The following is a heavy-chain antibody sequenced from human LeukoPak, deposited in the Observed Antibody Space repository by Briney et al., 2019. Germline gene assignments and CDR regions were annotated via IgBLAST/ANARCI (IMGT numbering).Heavy chain of an antibody. D-gene: IGHD2-2*01. J-gene: IGHJ3*02. CDR3: ARGDAGYCSSTSCQDAFDI. CDR1: GFTFTCYY. V-gene: IGHV1-46*01. CDR2: INPSGHIT. Sequence: ASVKVSCKASGFTFTCYYMHWVRQAPGQGLEWMGIINPSGHITNYAQKFQGRLTVTRDTPTSTVYMELSRLRSDDTAVYYCARGDAGYCSSTSCQDAFDIWGQGTMVTVSS.